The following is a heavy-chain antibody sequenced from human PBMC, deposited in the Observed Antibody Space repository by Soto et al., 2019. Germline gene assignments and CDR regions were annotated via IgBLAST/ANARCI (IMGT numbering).Heavy chain of an antibody. CDR2: ISRSGDTT. J-gene: IGHJ4*02. V-gene: IGHV3-23*01. CDR3: AKYRTGYCSSTTCSYFDD. D-gene: IGHD2-2*01. CDR1: GFTFGSYA. Sequence: EVQVLESGGGLLQPGGSLRLSCAASGFTFGSYAISWVRQAPGKGLEWVSTISRSGDTTYYADSVKGRFTVSRDNSKNALYLQLNSLRAEDTAVYYCAKYRTGYCSSTTCSYFDDWGQVTLVTVSS.